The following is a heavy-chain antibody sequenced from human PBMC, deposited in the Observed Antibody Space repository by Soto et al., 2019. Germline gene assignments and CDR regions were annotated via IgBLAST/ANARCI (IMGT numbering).Heavy chain of an antibody. CDR3: ASRTYYDFWSGYYPYYYYGMDV. CDR1: GGTFSSYA. CDR2: IIPIFGTA. Sequence: ASVKVSCKASGGTFSSYAISWVRQAPGQGLEWMGGIIPIFGTANYAQKFQGRVTITADESTSTAYMELSSLRSEDTAVYYCASRTYYDFWSGYYPYYYYGMDVWGQGTTVTVSS. D-gene: IGHD3-3*01. V-gene: IGHV1-69*13. J-gene: IGHJ6*02.